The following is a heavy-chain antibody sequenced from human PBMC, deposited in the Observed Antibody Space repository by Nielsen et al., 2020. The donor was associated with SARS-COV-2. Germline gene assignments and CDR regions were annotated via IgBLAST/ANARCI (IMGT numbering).Heavy chain of an antibody. J-gene: IGHJ4*02. Sequence: SETLSLTCTVSGGSVSSGSYYWSWIRQPPGKGLEWIGYIYYSGSTNYNPSLKSRVTISVDRSKNQFSLKLSSVTAADTAVYYCAREGGSDFWSGYLDYWGQGTLVTVSS. V-gene: IGHV4-61*01. CDR3: AREGGSDFWSGYLDY. D-gene: IGHD3-3*01. CDR2: IYYSGST. CDR1: GGSVSSGSYY.